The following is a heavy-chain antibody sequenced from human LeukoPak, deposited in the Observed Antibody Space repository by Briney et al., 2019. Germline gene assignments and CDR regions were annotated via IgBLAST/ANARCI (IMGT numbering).Heavy chain of an antibody. D-gene: IGHD4-23*01. Sequence: SETLSLTCTVSGGSISSSSYYWGWIRQPPGRGREGIGSIYYSGSTYYNPSLKSRVTISVDTSKNQFSLKLSSVTAADTAVYYCARRIVVTRGFDYWGQGTLVTVSS. V-gene: IGHV4-39*01. CDR3: ARRIVVTRGFDY. CDR1: GGSISSSSYY. CDR2: IYYSGST. J-gene: IGHJ4*02.